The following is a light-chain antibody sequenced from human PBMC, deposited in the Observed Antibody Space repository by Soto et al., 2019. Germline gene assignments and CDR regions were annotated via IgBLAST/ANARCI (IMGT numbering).Light chain of an antibody. CDR3: QQYNNWPPWT. Sequence: EIVMTQSPATLSVSPGERATLSCRASQSVSSNLAWYQQKPGQAPRLLIYRASTRATGIPARFSGSGSGTEFTLTISSLQSEECAVYCCQQYNNWPPWTFGQGTKVEIK. J-gene: IGKJ1*01. CDR2: RAS. CDR1: QSVSSN. V-gene: IGKV3D-15*01.